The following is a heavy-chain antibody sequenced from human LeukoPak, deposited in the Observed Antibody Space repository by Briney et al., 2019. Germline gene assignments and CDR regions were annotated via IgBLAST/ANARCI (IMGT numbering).Heavy chain of an antibody. D-gene: IGHD1-1*01. J-gene: IGHJ4*02. CDR1: GFTFDDYG. Sequence: GGSLRLSCAASGFTFDDYGMSWVRQVPGKGLEWVSGINWNGGSTGYADSVKGRFTISRDNVKNSPYLQMNSLRAEDTAFYYCARKAGVANYYFDYWGQGTLVTVSS. CDR2: INWNGGST. V-gene: IGHV3-20*04. CDR3: ARKAGVANYYFDY.